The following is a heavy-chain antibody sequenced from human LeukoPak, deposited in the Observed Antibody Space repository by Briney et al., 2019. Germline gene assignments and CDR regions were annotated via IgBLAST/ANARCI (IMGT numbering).Heavy chain of an antibody. CDR1: GGSISSYY. CDR3: ARGSYYDFWSGYGESYYFDY. CDR2: IYTSGST. J-gene: IGHJ4*02. V-gene: IGHV4-4*07. D-gene: IGHD3-3*01. Sequence: SETLSLTCTVSGGSISSYYWSWIRQPAGKGLEWIGRIYTSGSTNYNPSLKSRVTMSVDTSKNQLSLKLSSVTAADTAVYYCARGSYYDFWSGYGESYYFDYWGQGTLVTVSS.